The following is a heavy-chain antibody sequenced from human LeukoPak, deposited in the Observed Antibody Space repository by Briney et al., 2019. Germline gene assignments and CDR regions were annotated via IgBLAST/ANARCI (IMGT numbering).Heavy chain of an antibody. CDR1: GYTFTSYA. V-gene: IGHV1-18*01. J-gene: IGHJ4*02. CDR2: INPNSGGT. D-gene: IGHD5-18*01. CDR3: AREGPYSFFDY. Sequence: ASVKVSCKASGYTFTSYAINWVRQAPGQGLEWMGWINPNSGGTNYAQKFQGRVTMTTDTSTSTAYMELRSLRSDDTAVYYCAREGPYSFFDYWGQGTLVTVSS.